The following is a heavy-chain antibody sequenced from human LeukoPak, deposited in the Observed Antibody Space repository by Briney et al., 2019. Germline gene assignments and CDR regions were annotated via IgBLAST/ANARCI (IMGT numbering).Heavy chain of an antibody. V-gene: IGHV3-30*18. D-gene: IGHD6-19*01. Sequence: GRSLRLSCAASGFTFSSYGMHWVRQAPGKGLEWVAFVSYDETNKYYADSVKGRFTISRDNSKNTLYLQMNSLRAEDAAVYYCAKDRGLVRIDYWGQGNLVTVSS. J-gene: IGHJ4*02. CDR1: GFTFSSYG. CDR2: VSYDETNK. CDR3: AKDRGLVRIDY.